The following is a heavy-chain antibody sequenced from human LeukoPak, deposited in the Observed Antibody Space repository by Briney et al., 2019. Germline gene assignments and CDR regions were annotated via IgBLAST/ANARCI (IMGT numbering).Heavy chain of an antibody. Sequence: GASVNVSCKASGYTFTTFDINWVRQASGQGLEWMGWMKPDSGRTGYAQKFQDRVTMTRDTSTGTSYMELHSLTSEDTAMYYCVKGAFYTDWGQGTPVTVSS. V-gene: IGHV1-8*02. CDR2: MKPDSGRT. CDR1: GYTFTTFD. D-gene: IGHD3-16*01. CDR3: VKGAFYTD. J-gene: IGHJ4*02.